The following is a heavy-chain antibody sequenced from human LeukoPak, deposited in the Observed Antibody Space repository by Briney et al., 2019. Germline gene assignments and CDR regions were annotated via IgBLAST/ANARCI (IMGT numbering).Heavy chain of an antibody. CDR3: ARLGGGHSSSWYDAFDI. CDR1: GFTFSSYW. CDR2: IKQDGSEK. J-gene: IGHJ3*02. Sequence: GGSLRLSCAASGFTFSSYWMSWVRQAPGKGLEWVANIKQDGSEKYYVGSVRSRFTISRDNAKNSLYLQMNSLRAEDTAVYYCARLGGGHSSSWYDAFDIWGQGTMVTVSS. V-gene: IGHV3-7*01. D-gene: IGHD6-13*01.